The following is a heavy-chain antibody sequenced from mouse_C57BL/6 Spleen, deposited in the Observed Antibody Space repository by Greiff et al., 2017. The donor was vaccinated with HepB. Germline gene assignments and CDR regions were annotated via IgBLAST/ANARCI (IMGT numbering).Heavy chain of an antibody. D-gene: IGHD2-1*01. CDR3: ARHPSTHFDY. Sequence: EVKVVESGGGLVKPGGSLKLSCAASGFTFSSYTMSWVRQTPEKRLEWVATISGGGGNTYYPDSVKGRFTISRDNAKNTLYLQMSSLRSEDTALYYCARHPSTHFDYWGQGTTLTVSS. J-gene: IGHJ2*01. CDR1: GFTFSSYT. CDR2: ISGGGGNT. V-gene: IGHV5-9*01.